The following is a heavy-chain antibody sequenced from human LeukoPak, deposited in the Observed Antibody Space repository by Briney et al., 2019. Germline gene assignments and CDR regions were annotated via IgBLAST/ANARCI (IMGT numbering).Heavy chain of an antibody. CDR3: ARSYDYVWGSCKGPLEFDY. V-gene: IGHV3-11*01. D-gene: IGHD3-16*01. Sequence: GGSLRLSCAASGFTFSDYYMSWIRQAPGKGLEWVSYISSSGSTIYYADSVKGRFTISRDNAKNSLYLQMNSLRAEDTAVYYCARSYDYVWGSCKGPLEFDYWGQGTLVTVSS. CDR1: GFTFSDYY. CDR2: ISSSGSTI. J-gene: IGHJ4*02.